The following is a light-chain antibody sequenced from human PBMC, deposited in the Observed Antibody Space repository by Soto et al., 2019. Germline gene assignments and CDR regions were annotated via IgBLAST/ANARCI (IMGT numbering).Light chain of an antibody. Sequence: ETVLTLSPGTLSLSPGERATLSCRASQSVRSNYLAWYQQKPGQAPRLLIYNSSTRATGIPDRFSGSGSGTDFTLTISRLEPEDFALYYCQQYRDLPQTFGQGTKV. CDR1: QSVRSNY. J-gene: IGKJ1*01. V-gene: IGKV3-20*01. CDR3: QQYRDLPQT. CDR2: NSS.